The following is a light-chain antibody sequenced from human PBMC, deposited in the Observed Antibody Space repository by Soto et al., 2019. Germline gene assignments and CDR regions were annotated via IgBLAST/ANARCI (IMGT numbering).Light chain of an antibody. CDR3: QQYDSSRT. CDR1: QSVSSSY. V-gene: IGKV3-20*01. CDR2: GAS. J-gene: IGKJ1*01. Sequence: EIVLTQSPGTLSLSPGERATLSCRASQSVSSSYLAWYQQKPGQAPRLLIYGASSRATGIPDRFSGSGSGTGFTLTISRLEPEDFAVYYCQQYDSSRTFGQGTKVEIK.